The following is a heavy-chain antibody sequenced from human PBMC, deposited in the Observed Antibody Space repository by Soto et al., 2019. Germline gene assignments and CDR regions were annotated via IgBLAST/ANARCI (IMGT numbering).Heavy chain of an antibody. Sequence: SETLSLTCTVSGGSISSGGYYWSWIRQPPGTGLEWIGEIYHSGSTNYNPSLKSRVTISVDTSKNQFSLKLTSVTAADTAVYYCARDKITGLFDYWGQGTLVTVSS. CDR3: ARDKITGLFDY. J-gene: IGHJ4*02. D-gene: IGHD2-8*02. V-gene: IGHV4-39*07. CDR2: IYHSGST. CDR1: GGSISSGGYY.